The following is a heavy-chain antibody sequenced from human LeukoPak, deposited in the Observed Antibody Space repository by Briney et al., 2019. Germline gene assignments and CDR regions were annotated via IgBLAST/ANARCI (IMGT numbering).Heavy chain of an antibody. CDR1: KFTFSGYW. Sequence: PGGSLRLSCAASKFTFSGYWMNWVRQAPGKGLEWVANIKQDGSEKYYVDSVKGRFTISRDNAMNSLYLQMNSLRAEDTAVYYCAGVGWINVVVPAATPFDYWGQGTLVTVSS. V-gene: IGHV3-7*01. J-gene: IGHJ4*02. D-gene: IGHD2-2*01. CDR3: AGVGWINVVVPAATPFDY. CDR2: IKQDGSEK.